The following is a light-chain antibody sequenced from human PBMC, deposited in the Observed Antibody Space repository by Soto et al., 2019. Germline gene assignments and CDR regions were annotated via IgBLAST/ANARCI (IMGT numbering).Light chain of an antibody. CDR3: QHYNSYSRT. J-gene: IGKJ1*01. V-gene: IGKV1-5*03. Sequence: DIQMTQSPSTLSASIGARVTITCRASQSIDSWLAWYQQTPGKAPKLLIYKASSLQTGVPSTFSGSGSGTAFTLTISSLQPDEFATYYSQHYNSYSRTFGQGTKVEVK. CDR1: QSIDSW. CDR2: KAS.